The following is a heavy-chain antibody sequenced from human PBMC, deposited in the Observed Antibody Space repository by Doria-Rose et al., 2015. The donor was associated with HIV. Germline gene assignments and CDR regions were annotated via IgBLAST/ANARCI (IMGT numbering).Heavy chain of an antibody. J-gene: IGHJ4*02. D-gene: IGHD3-10*01. V-gene: IGHV3-74*01. Sequence: EVLLVEPGGGFVQPGGSLRPSCAASGFTLSNYWMYWVLQAPGHGLVWVSRINSDGSTTNYADSVKGRFTISRDNAKNTLSLQMNSLRAEDTAVYYCARGAYGSFYYWGQGTLVTVSS. CDR1: GFTLSNYW. CDR2: INSDGSTT. CDR3: ARGAYGSFYY.